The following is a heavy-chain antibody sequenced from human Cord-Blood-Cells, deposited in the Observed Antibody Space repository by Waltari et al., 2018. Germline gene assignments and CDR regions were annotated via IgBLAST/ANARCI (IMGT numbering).Heavy chain of an antibody. CDR1: GFTFSSYA. D-gene: IGHD2-8*02. V-gene: IGHV3-23*01. Sequence: GGLVQPGGSLRLSCAASGFTFSSYAMSWVRQAPGKGLEWVSAISGSGGSTYYADSVKGRFTISRDNSKNTLYLQMNSLRAEDTAVYYCAKDPEEYCTCGVCYGPRGFDYWGQGTLVTVSS. J-gene: IGHJ4*02. CDR2: ISGSGGST. CDR3: AKDPEEYCTCGVCYGPRGFDY.